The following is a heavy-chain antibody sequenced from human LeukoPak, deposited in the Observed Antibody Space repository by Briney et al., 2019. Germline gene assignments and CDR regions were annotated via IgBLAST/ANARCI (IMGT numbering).Heavy chain of an antibody. CDR3: ARIGASGCDYYYYGMDV. Sequence: ASVKVSCKASGGTFSSYAISWVRQAPGQGLEWMGRIIPILGIANYAQKFQGRVTITADKSTSTAYMELSSLRSEDTAVYYCARIGASGCDYYYYGMDVWGQGTTVTVSS. D-gene: IGHD5-12*01. CDR2: IIPILGIA. CDR1: GGTFSSYA. J-gene: IGHJ6*02. V-gene: IGHV1-69*04.